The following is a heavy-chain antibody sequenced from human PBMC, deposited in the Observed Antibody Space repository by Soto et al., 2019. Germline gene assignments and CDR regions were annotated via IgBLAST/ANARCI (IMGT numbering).Heavy chain of an antibody. Sequence: QVQLVQSGAEVKKPGASVKVSCKASGYTFTGYYMHWVRQAPGPGLEWMGWINANSGGTTYAQKFQGRVTRTRDTSSSTAYMELSRLRSDDTAVYYCARGYCSGGSCGWFDPWGQGTLVTVSS. J-gene: IGHJ5*02. CDR3: ARGYCSGGSCGWFDP. CDR2: INANSGGT. V-gene: IGHV1-2*02. D-gene: IGHD2-15*01. CDR1: GYTFTGYY.